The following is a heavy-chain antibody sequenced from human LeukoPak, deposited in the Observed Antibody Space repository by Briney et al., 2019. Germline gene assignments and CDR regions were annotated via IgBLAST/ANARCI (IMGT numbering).Heavy chain of an antibody. CDR3: ARAGEYYYDSSGYYI. Sequence: SETLSLTCAVYGGSFSGYYRSWIRQPPGKGLEWIGEINHSGSTNYNPSLKSRVTISVDTSKNQFSLKLSSVTAADTAVYYCARAGEYYYDSSGYYIWGQGTLVTVSS. J-gene: IGHJ4*02. D-gene: IGHD3-22*01. CDR1: GGSFSGYY. CDR2: INHSGST. V-gene: IGHV4-34*01.